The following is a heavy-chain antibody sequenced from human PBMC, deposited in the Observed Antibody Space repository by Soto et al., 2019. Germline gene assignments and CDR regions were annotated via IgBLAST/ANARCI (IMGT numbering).Heavy chain of an antibody. CDR2: ISAYNGNT. CDR3: ARAGIAAAGKNNWFDP. Sequence: ASVKVSCKASGCTFTSYGISWVRQAPGQGLEWMGWISAYNGNTNYAQKLQGRVTMTTDTSTSTAYMELRSLRSDDTAVYYCARAGIAAAGKNNWFDPWGQGTLVTVSS. J-gene: IGHJ5*02. V-gene: IGHV1-18*01. D-gene: IGHD6-13*01. CDR1: GCTFTSYG.